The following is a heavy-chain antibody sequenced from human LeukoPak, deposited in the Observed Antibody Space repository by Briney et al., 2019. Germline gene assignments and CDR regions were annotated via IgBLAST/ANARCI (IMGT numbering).Heavy chain of an antibody. Sequence: SETLSLTCAVSGYSISSGYYWGWIRQPPEKGLEWGGSIYHSVSTYYNPSIKSRVSISVDTSKNQFSLKLSSVTAADTAVYYCARRLRKTFDAFDIWGQGTMVTVSS. V-gene: IGHV4-38-2*01. D-gene: IGHD4-17*01. CDR1: GYSISSGYY. J-gene: IGHJ3*02. CDR3: ARRLRKTFDAFDI. CDR2: IYHSVST.